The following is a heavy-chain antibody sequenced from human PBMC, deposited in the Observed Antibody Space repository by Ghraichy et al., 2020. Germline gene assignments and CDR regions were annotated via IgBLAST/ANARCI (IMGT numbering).Heavy chain of an antibody. V-gene: IGHV4-4*09. Sequence: SETLSLTCTVSGGSISSYYWSWIRQPPGKGLEWIGYIYTSGSTNYNPSLKSRVTISVDTSKNQFSLKLSSVTAADTAVYYCIGHSYGPTTFDYWGQGTLVTVSS. CDR1: GGSISSYY. J-gene: IGHJ4*02. D-gene: IGHD5-18*01. CDR3: IGHSYGPTTFDY. CDR2: IYTSGST.